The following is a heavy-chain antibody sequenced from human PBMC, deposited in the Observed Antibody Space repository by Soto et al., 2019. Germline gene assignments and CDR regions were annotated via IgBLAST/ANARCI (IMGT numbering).Heavy chain of an antibody. D-gene: IGHD3-3*01. CDR3: ARSLDFWSVYFDY. V-gene: IGHV3-13*04. CDR2: IGTAGDT. CDR1: GFTFSSYD. J-gene: IGHJ4*03. Sequence: PGGSLRLSCAASGFTFSSYDMQWVRQATGKGLEWVSAIGTAGDTYYPGSVKGRFTISRDNSKNTLYLQMNSLRTEDTAVYYCARSLDFWSVYFDYWGQGTTVTVSS.